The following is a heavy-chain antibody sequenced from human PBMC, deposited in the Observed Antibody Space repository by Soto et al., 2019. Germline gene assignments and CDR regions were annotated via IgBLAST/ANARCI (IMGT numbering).Heavy chain of an antibody. J-gene: IGHJ5*02. CDR2: IWYDGSNK. V-gene: IGHV3-33*08. D-gene: IGHD2-15*01. CDR3: ARDSGYCSGGSCSFRFDP. CDR1: GFTFSDYY. Sequence: GGSLRLSCAASGFTFSDYYMSWVRQAPGKGLEWVAVIWYDGSNKYYADSVKGRFTISRDNSKNTLYLQMNSLRAEDTAVYYCARDSGYCSGGSCSFRFDPWGQGTLVTVSS.